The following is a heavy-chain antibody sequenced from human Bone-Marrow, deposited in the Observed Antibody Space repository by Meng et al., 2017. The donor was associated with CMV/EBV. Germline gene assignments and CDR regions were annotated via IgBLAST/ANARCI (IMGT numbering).Heavy chain of an antibody. D-gene: IGHD6-19*01. CDR2: ISYDGSNK. V-gene: IGHV3-30*04. CDR3: ARAEDSSGWSQLYY. J-gene: IGHJ4*02. Sequence: GESLKISCAASGFTFSSYAMHWVRQAPGKGLEWVAVISYDGSNKYYADSVKGRFTISRDNSKNTLYLQMNSLRAEDTAVYYCARAEDSSGWSQLYYWGQGTLVTVSS. CDR1: GFTFSSYA.